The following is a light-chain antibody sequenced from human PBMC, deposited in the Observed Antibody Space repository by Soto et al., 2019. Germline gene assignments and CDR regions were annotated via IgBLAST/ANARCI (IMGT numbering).Light chain of an antibody. V-gene: IGKV3-11*01. CDR2: DVS. Sequence: EIVLTQSPATLSLSPGERATLSCRASQTVDTYLAWYQHKPGQSPRLLIYDVSNRATGIPARFSGSGSGTDFTLTISSLEPEDYAVYFCQQYGRSPWTFGQGTKVDIK. CDR1: QTVDTY. J-gene: IGKJ1*01. CDR3: QQYGRSPWT.